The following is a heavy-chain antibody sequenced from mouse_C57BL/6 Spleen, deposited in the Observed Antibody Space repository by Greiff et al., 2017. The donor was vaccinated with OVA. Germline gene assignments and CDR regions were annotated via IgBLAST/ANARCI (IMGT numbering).Heavy chain of an antibody. Sequence: QVQLQQPGAELVRPGSSVKLSCKASGYTFTSYWMHWVKQRPIQGLEWIGNIDPSDSETHYNQKFKDKATLTVDKSSSTAYMQLSSLTSEDSAVYYCAAIYYDYDGFANWGQGTLVTVSA. CDR1: GYTFTSYW. V-gene: IGHV1-52*01. D-gene: IGHD2-4*01. CDR2: IDPSDSET. J-gene: IGHJ3*01. CDR3: AAIYYDYDGFAN.